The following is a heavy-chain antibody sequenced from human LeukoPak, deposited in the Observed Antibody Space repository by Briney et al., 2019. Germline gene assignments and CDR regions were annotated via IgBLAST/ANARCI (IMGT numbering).Heavy chain of an antibody. CDR3: AKDREGYCSGGSCYAWY. D-gene: IGHD2-15*01. J-gene: IGHJ4*02. CDR1: GFTFSSYE. V-gene: IGHV3-23*01. Sequence: GGSLRLSCAASGFTFSSYEMNWVRQAPGKGLEWVSAISGSGGSTYYADSVKGRFTISRDNSKNTLYLQMNSLRAEDTAVYYCAKDREGYCSGGSCYAWYWGQGTLVTVSS. CDR2: ISGSGGST.